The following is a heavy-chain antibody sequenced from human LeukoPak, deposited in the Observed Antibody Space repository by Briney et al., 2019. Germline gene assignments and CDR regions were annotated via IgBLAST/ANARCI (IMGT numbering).Heavy chain of an antibody. J-gene: IGHJ4*02. CDR2: IYHTGSS. V-gene: IGHV4-59*13. CDR3: ARDGGTGDLTFDY. CDR1: GGSISSYY. D-gene: IGHD3-10*01. Sequence: SETLSLTCTVSGGSISSYYWSWIRQPPGKGLEWIGYIYHTGSSNYSPSLKSRVTISVDTSKNQFSLKLSSVTAADTAVYYCARDGGTGDLTFDYWGQGTLVTVSS.